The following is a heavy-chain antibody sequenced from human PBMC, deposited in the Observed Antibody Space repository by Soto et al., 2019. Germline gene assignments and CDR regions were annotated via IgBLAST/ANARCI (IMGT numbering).Heavy chain of an antibody. D-gene: IGHD2-15*01. CDR1: GYSFTSCW. Sequence: GESLKISCKGSGYSFTSCWIGWVRQMPGQGLEWMGIIYPGDSDTRYSPSFQGQVTISADKSISTAYLQWSSLKASDTAMYYCARRSGIVVVVAANDGDAFDIWGQGTMVTVSS. CDR2: IYPGDSDT. CDR3: ARRSGIVVVVAANDGDAFDI. J-gene: IGHJ3*02. V-gene: IGHV5-51*01.